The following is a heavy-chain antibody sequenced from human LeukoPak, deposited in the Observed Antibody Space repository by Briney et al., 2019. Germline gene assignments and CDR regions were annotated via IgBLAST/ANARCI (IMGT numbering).Heavy chain of an antibody. CDR1: GFTFSSYW. J-gene: IGHJ6*03. CDR2: INSDGSST. D-gene: IGHD2-2*01. V-gene: IGHV3-74*01. Sequence: GGSLRLSCAASGFTFSSYWMHWVRQAPGKGLVWVSRINSDGSSTSYADSVKGRFTISRDNAKNTLYLQMNSLRAEDTAVYYCASSYCSSTSCYPYYYYYYMDVWGKGTTVTVSS. CDR3: ASSYCSSTSCYPYYYYYYMDV.